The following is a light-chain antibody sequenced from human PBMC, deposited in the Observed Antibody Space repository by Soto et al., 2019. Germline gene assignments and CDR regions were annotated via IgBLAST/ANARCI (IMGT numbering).Light chain of an antibody. J-gene: IGKJ2*01. V-gene: IGKV3-20*01. CDR2: AAS. Sequence: EIVVTQSPDTLSLSPGEGAALSCRASQSVSSNYLAWYQQRPGQAPRLLIYAASNRAAGIPDRFTGSGSGTDFTLTISRLEPEDFAVYYCQQYGSSPATFDQGTKLEIK. CDR1: QSVSSNY. CDR3: QQYGSSPAT.